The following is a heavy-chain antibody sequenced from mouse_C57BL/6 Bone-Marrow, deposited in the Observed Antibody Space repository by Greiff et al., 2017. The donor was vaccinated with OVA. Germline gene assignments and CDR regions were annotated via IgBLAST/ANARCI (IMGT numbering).Heavy chain of an antibody. CDR1: GYTFTSYW. Sequence: VQLQQPGAELVRPGTSVKLSCKASGYTFTSYWMHWVKQRPGQGLEWIGVIDPSDSYTNYNQKFKGKATLTVDTSSSTAYMQLSSLTSEDSAVYGGAGGGSGYFYYAVGCWG. CDR2: IDPSDSYT. D-gene: IGHD1-1*01. J-gene: IGHJ4*01. CDR3: AGGGSGYFYYAVGC. V-gene: IGHV1-59*01.